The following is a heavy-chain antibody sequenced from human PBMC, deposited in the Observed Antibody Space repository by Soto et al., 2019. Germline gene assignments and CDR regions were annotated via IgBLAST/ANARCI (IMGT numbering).Heavy chain of an antibody. D-gene: IGHD2-15*01. CDR3: SGCSGGACHQNYGMDV. CDR2: ISPSTSHI. CDR1: GFTFSSCT. J-gene: IGHJ6*02. Sequence: EVHLVESGGGLVKPGGSLRLSCAVSGFTFSSCTMNWVRQAPGKGLEWVSSISPSTSHIYYADSVKGRFTTSRDNAKNTLFLQINSLRAEDTAVYYCSGCSGGACHQNYGMDVWGQGTTVTVSS. V-gene: IGHV3-21*01.